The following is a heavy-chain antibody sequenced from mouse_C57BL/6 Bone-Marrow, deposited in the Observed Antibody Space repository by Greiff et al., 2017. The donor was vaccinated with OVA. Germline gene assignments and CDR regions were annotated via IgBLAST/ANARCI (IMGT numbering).Heavy chain of an antibody. J-gene: IGHJ3*01. CDR3: ARGYYYRPFAY. Sequence: QVQLQQSGPELVKPGASVKISCKASGYAFSSSWMNWVKQRPGQGLEWIGRIYPGDGDTNYNGKFKGKATLTADKSSSTAYMQLSSLTSEDAAVYVCARGYYYRPFAYGYQGTRVTVSA. CDR2: IYPGDGDT. D-gene: IGHD1-1*01. V-gene: IGHV1-82*01. CDR1: GYAFSSSW.